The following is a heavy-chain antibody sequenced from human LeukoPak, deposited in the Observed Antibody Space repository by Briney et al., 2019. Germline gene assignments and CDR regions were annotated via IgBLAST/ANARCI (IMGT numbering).Heavy chain of an antibody. Sequence: GASVKVSCKASGYTFTGRYMHWVRQAPGQGLEWMGRINPNNGGTNYAQKFQGRVTMTRDTSISTAYMELSRLRSDDTAVYYCAVVDPTGKFDYWGQGTLVTVSS. CDR3: AVVDPTGKFDY. V-gene: IGHV1-2*06. J-gene: IGHJ4*02. CDR2: INPNNGGT. CDR1: GYTFTGRY. D-gene: IGHD1-14*01.